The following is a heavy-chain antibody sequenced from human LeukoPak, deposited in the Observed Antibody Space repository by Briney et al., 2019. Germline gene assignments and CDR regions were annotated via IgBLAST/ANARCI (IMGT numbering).Heavy chain of an antibody. CDR2: INHSGST. CDR3: ARGPITMGY. CDR1: GGSFSGYY. J-gene: IGHJ4*02. Sequence: SETLSLTCAVYGGSFSGYYWSWIRQPPGKGLEWIGEINHSGSTNYNPSLKSRVTISVDTSKNQFSLKLSSVTAADTAVYYCARGPITMGYWDQGTLVTVSS. D-gene: IGHD3-10*01. V-gene: IGHV4-34*01.